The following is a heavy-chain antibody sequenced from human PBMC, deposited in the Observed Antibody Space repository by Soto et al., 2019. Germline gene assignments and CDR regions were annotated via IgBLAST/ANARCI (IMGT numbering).Heavy chain of an antibody. Sequence: GASVKVSCKASGGTFSSYAISWVRQAPGQGLEWMGGIIPIFGTANYAQKFQGRVTITADESTSTAYMELSSLRSEDTAVYYCAGTAVDSSGWYDYSGQGTLVTVS. CDR3: AGTAVDSSGWYDY. D-gene: IGHD6-19*01. CDR1: GGTFSSYA. J-gene: IGHJ4*02. CDR2: IIPIFGTA. V-gene: IGHV1-69*13.